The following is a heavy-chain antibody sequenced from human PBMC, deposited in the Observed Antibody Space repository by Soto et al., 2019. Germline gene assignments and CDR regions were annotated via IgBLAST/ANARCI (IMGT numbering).Heavy chain of an antibody. D-gene: IGHD5-12*01. Sequence: QVQLQESGPGLVKPSQTLYLTCTVSSGSISSGGYYWSWIRQPPGKGLERIGYIYYSGSTYYNPSLKSRVTISVDTSKNQFSLKLSSVTAADTAVYYCAREGSGYDHTFFDYWGQGTLVTVSS. CDR1: SGSISSGGYY. V-gene: IGHV4-30-4*01. J-gene: IGHJ4*02. CDR2: IYYSGST. CDR3: AREGSGYDHTFFDY.